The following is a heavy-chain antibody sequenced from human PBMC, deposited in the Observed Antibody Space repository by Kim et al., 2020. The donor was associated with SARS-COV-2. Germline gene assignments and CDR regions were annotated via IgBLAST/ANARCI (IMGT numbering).Heavy chain of an antibody. V-gene: IGHV3-30*04. CDR1: GFTFSSYA. CDR3: AREGYGDYPRAFDI. D-gene: IGHD4-17*01. Sequence: GGSLRLSCAASGFTFSSYAMHWVRQAPGKGLEWVAVISYDGSNKYYADSVKGRFTISRDNSKNTLYLQMNSLRAEDTAVYYCAREGYGDYPRAFDIWGQGTMVTVSS. CDR2: ISYDGSNK. J-gene: IGHJ3*02.